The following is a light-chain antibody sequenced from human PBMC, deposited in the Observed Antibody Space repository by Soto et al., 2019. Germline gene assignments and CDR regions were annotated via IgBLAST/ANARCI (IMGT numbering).Light chain of an antibody. V-gene: IGKV1-5*03. CDR3: QQYNSYST. Sequence: IHLTHAPSSLSASVVYRVSITCRASQSISSWLAWYQQKPGKAPKLLIYKASSLESGVPSRFSGSGSGTEFTLTISSLQPDDFATYYCQQYNSYSTFGQGTKVDIK. CDR1: QSISSW. CDR2: KAS. J-gene: IGKJ1*01.